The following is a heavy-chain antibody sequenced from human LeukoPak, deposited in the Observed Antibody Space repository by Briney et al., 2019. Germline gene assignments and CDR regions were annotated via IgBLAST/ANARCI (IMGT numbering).Heavy chain of an antibody. CDR2: INPNSGGT. Sequence: GASVKVSCKASGYTFTGYYMHWVRQAPGHGIEWMGWINPNSGGTNYAQKFQGRVTMTRDTSISTAYMELSRLRSDDTAVYYCAREKANDYVWGSYRSFDYWGQGTLVTVSS. CDR1: GYTFTGYY. CDR3: AREKANDYVWGSYRSFDY. V-gene: IGHV1-2*02. D-gene: IGHD3-16*02. J-gene: IGHJ4*02.